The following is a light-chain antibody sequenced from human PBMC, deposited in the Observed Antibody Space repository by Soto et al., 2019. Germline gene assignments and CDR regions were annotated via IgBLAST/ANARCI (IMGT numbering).Light chain of an antibody. CDR2: DAS. CDR3: QQYGASPQT. J-gene: IGKJ1*01. CDR1: QTVRNN. Sequence: EIVLTQSPATLSLSTGERATLSCRASQTVRNNLAWYQQSPGQAPRLLIYDASSRATGIPDRFSGSGSGTDFTLTISRLEPDDFAVYYCQQYGASPQTFGQGTKVDI. V-gene: IGKV3-20*01.